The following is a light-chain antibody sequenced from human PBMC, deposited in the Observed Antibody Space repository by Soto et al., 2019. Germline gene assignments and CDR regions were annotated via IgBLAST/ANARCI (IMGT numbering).Light chain of an antibody. CDR2: DAF. Sequence: EKVMTQSPATLSVSPGERATLSCRASQKFKPRLAWYQQKPGQAPRLLIFDAFTRATGIPARFSGSASGTDFTLTISSLQSEDSAVYYCQQYDEWPLTFGGGTKVEIK. V-gene: IGKV3-15*01. CDR1: QKFKPR. J-gene: IGKJ4*01. CDR3: QQYDEWPLT.